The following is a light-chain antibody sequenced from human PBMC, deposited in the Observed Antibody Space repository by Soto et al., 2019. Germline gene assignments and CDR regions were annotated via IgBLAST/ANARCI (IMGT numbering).Light chain of an antibody. CDR2: EVN. CDR3: CSYGGRSTYV. V-gene: IGLV2-23*02. Sequence: QSALTQPASVSGSPGQSITISCTGTNSDVGSYNLVSWYQQQPGKAPKLIIYEVNKRPSGISNRFSGSKSANTASLTISGLQAEDEADYYCCSYGGRSTYVFGTWTKLTVL. J-gene: IGLJ1*01. CDR1: NSDVGSYNL.